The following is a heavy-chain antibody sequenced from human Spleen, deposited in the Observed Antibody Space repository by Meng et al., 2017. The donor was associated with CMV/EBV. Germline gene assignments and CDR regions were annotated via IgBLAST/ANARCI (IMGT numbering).Heavy chain of an antibody. J-gene: IGHJ5*02. CDR2: IRQDGSEK. CDR3: ARVNVPDSLAAAGTRWFDP. D-gene: IGHD6-13*01. CDR1: GFTFSSYW. Sequence: GGSLRLSCAASGFTFSSYWMSWVRQAPGKGLEWVANIRQDGSEKYYVDSVKGRFTISRDNAKNSLYLQMNSLRAEDTAVYYGARVNVPDSLAAAGTRWFDPWCQGTLVTVSS. V-gene: IGHV3-7*01.